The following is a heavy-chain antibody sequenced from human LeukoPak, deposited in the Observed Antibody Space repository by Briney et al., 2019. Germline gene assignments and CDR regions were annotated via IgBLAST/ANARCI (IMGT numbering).Heavy chain of an antibody. CDR1: GGSISSYY. J-gene: IGHJ6*02. CDR3: ARDRPDYGDYYGMDV. CDR2: IYYSGST. D-gene: IGHD4-17*01. Sequence: PSETLSLTCTVSGGSISSYYWSWIRQPPGKGLEGIGYIYYSGSTNYNPSLKSRVTISVDTSKNQFSLKLSSVTAADTAVYYCARDRPDYGDYYGMDVWGQGTTVTVSS. V-gene: IGHV4-59*01.